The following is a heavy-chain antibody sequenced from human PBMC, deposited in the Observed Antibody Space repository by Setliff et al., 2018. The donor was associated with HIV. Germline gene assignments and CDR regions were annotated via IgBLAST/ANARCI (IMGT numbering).Heavy chain of an antibody. CDR1: GGSIRATSYY. V-gene: IGHV4-39*01. CDR3: ARLGYYNFWSGYWTDY. D-gene: IGHD3-3*01. CDR2: IYYSGST. Sequence: SETLSLTCTVSGGSIRATSYYWGWIRQPPGKGLEWIGSIYYSGSTKYNPSLKSRVTISLDMSKNQFSLKLNSVTAADTATYYCARLGYYNFWSGYWTDYWGHGTLVTVYS. J-gene: IGHJ4*01.